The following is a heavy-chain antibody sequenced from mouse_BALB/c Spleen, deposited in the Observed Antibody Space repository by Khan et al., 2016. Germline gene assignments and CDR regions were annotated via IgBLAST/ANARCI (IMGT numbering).Heavy chain of an antibody. CDR2: INPGSSTI. V-gene: IGHV4-2*02. CDR1: GFDFSRYW. CDR3: ARLGYYGYFDY. Sequence: EVQLQESGGGLVQPGGSLNLSCAASGFDFSRYWMSWARQAPGKGQEWIGEINPGSSTINYTPSLKDKFIISRDYAKNTLYLQMSKVRSEDTALDYCARLGYYGYFDYWGRGTTLTVSS. J-gene: IGHJ2*01. D-gene: IGHD1-1*01.